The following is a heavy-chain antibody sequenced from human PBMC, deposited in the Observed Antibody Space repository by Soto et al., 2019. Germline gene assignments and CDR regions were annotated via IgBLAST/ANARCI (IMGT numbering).Heavy chain of an antibody. J-gene: IGHJ5*02. V-gene: IGHV1-69*12. CDR2: IIPIFGTT. Sequence: QVQLVQSGAEVKKPGSSVKVSCKASGGTFSSYAISWVRQAPGQGLEWMGGIIPIFGTTNYAQKFQGRVTITADESTSTAYMELSSLRSEDTAVYYCARQGYCSGGSCYSGIPNWFDPWGQGTLVTVSS. D-gene: IGHD2-15*01. CDR3: ARQGYCSGGSCYSGIPNWFDP. CDR1: GGTFSSYA.